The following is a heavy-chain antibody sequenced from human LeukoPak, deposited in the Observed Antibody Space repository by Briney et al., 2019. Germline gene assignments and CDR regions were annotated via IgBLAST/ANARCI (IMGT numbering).Heavy chain of an antibody. J-gene: IGHJ4*02. V-gene: IGHV5-51*01. CDR3: ARSGSYYPYYFDY. D-gene: IGHD1-26*01. CDR1: GYSFTSYW. CDR2: TYPGDSDT. Sequence: GASLQISCKGSGYSFTSYWIGWVRQMPGKGLEWMGITYPGDSDTRYSPSFQGQVTISADKSISTAYLQWSSLKASDTAMYYCARSGSYYPYYFDYWGQGTLVTVSS.